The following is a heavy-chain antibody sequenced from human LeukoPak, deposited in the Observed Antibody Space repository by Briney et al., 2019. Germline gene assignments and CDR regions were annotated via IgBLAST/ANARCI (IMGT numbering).Heavy chain of an antibody. CDR2: ISAYNGNT. CDR1: GYTFTSYG. D-gene: IGHD6-13*01. V-gene: IGHV1-18*01. Sequence: GASVKVSCKASGYTFTSYGISWVRQAPGQGLEWMGWISAYNGNTNYAQKLQGRVTMTTDTSTSTAYMELRSLRSDDTAVYYCARDGEAPHGSSSLDYWGQGTLVTVSS. J-gene: IGHJ4*02. CDR3: ARDGEAPHGSSSLDY.